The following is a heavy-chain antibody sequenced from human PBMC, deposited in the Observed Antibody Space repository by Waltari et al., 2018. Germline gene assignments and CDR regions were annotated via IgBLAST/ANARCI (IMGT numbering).Heavy chain of an antibody. Sequence: QLQLQESGPGLVKPSETLSITCTVSGGSISSSSYYWGWIRQPPGKGLEWIGSIYYSGSTYYNPSLKSRVTISVDTSKNQFSLKLSSVTAADTAVYYCARPSLMDSSGDLDYWGQGTLVTVSS. CDR3: ARPSLMDSSGDLDY. CDR2: IYYSGST. J-gene: IGHJ4*02. CDR1: GGSISSSSYY. V-gene: IGHV4-39*01. D-gene: IGHD3-22*01.